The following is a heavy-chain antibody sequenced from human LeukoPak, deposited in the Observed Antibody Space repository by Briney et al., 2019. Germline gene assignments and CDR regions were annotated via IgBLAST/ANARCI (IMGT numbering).Heavy chain of an antibody. D-gene: IGHD3-9*01. CDR1: GFTFSSYD. CDR3: ARGDTILDY. V-gene: IGHV3-21*01. J-gene: IGHJ4*02. Sequence: PGGSLRLSCAGSGFTFSSYDMHWVRQAPGKGLEWVSSISSGSSYIYYPESVKGRFTISRDNAKNSLYPQMNSLRPEDTAVYYCARGDTILDYWGLGTLVTVSS. CDR2: ISSGSSYI.